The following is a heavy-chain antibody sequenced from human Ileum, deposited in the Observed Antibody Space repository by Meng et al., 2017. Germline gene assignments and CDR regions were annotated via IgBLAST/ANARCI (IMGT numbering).Heavy chain of an antibody. J-gene: IGHJ3*02. V-gene: IGHV3-21*01. D-gene: IGHD4-17*01. CDR3: ARAVLTTVTYDDAFDI. CDR1: GFTFSSYS. Sequence: GGSLRLSCAASGFTFSSYSMNWVRQAPGKGLEGVSSISSSSSYIYYADSVKGRFTITRDNAKNSLSLQMNSLRAEDTAVYYCARAVLTTVTYDDAFDIWGQGTMVTVSS. CDR2: ISSSSSYI.